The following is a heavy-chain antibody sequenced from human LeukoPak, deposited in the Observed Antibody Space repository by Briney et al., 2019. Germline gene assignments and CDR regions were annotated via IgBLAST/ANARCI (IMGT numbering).Heavy chain of an antibody. Sequence: ASVKVSCKVSGYTFTGYYIHWVRQAPGQGLEWMGIINPSGGSTSYVQKFQGRVTMTRDMSTSTVYMELSSLRSEDTAVYYCARAVVTSPRSAFDIWGQGTMVTVSS. J-gene: IGHJ3*02. CDR2: INPSGGST. CDR3: ARAVVTSPRSAFDI. D-gene: IGHD4-23*01. V-gene: IGHV1-46*01. CDR1: GYTFTGYY.